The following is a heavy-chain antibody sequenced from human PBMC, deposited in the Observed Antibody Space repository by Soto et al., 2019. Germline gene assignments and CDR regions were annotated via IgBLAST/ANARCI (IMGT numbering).Heavy chain of an antibody. D-gene: IGHD4-17*01. V-gene: IGHV4-31*03. Sequence: SETLSLTCSVSGGSISSSSSYWGWIRQHPGKGLEWIGYIYYSGSTYYNPSLKSRVTISVDTSKNQFSLKLSSVTAADTAVYYCARSSTRGDYGSWGQGTLVTVSS. CDR2: IYYSGST. CDR3: ARSSTRGDYGS. J-gene: IGHJ5*02. CDR1: GGSISSSSSY.